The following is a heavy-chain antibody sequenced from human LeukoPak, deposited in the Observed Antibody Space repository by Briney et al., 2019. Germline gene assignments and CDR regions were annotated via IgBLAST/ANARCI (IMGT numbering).Heavy chain of an antibody. D-gene: IGHD3-10*01. CDR1: GGSISSYY. J-gene: IGHJ3*02. CDR3: ARDLGYYYGSVDAFDI. V-gene: IGHV4-59*01. CDR2: TYYSGST. Sequence: PSETLSLTCTVSGGSISSYYWSWIRQPPGKGLEWIGYTYYSGSTNYNPSLKSRVTISVDTSKNQFSLKLSSVTAADTAVYYCARDLGYYYGSVDAFDIWGQGTMVTVSS.